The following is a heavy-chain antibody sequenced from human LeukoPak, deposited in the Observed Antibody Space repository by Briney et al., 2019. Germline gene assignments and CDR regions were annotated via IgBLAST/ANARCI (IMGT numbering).Heavy chain of an antibody. CDR3: ARDGRYGSGWYDY. CDR2: INPTGGSI. V-gene: IGHV1-46*01. CDR1: GYTFTSYY. D-gene: IGHD6-19*01. J-gene: IGHJ4*02. Sequence: ASVKVSCKASGYTFTSYYMHWVRQAPGQGLEWMGMINPTGGSITYTQKFQGRVTMTRDTSTSTVYMELSSLRSEDSAVYYCARDGRYGSGWYDYWGQGTLVTVSS.